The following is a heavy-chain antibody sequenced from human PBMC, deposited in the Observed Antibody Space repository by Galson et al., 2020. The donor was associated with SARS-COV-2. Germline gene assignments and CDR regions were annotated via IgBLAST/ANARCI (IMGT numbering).Heavy chain of an antibody. V-gene: IGHV4-30-4*01. CDR2: IDNRGTS. CDR1: GDSISNGDYY. CDR3: ARRLDYNDAFDI. J-gene: IGHJ3*02. Sequence: ETSETLSLTCSVSGDSISNGDYYWSWIRQPPGKGLEWIGYIDNRGTSFSNPSLKSPVIMSVDTSKNQFSLRLSFVAAADTAVYYCARRLDYNDAFDIWGQGTMVTVSS. D-gene: IGHD4-4*01.